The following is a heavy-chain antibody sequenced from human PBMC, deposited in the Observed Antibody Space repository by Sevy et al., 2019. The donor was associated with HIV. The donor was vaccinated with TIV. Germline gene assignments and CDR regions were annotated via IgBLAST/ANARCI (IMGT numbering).Heavy chain of an antibody. J-gene: IGHJ4*02. Sequence: GGSLRLSCAASGFTFNTYAMSWVRQAPGKGLEWVSGISGTAYSTYYADSVKGRFTISRDNSKNTLSLQMNSLRAEDTAVYYCAKESPGYNYDSSCSPDYWGQGTLVTVSS. D-gene: IGHD3-22*01. CDR2: ISGTAYST. V-gene: IGHV3-23*01. CDR3: AKESPGYNYDSSCSPDY. CDR1: GFTFNTYA.